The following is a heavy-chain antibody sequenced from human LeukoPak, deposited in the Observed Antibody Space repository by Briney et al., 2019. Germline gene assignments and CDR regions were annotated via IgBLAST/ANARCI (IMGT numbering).Heavy chain of an antibody. CDR1: GGSINLYY. J-gene: IGHJ6*02. Sequence: SETLSLTCTVSGGSINLYYWRWIRQPPGKGLEWIAYIYYSGSTKYSPSLKNRITISVDTSKNQLSLKLSSVTAADTAVYYCARADDSSGYYSSDYPNYYYYGMDVWGQGTTVTVSS. D-gene: IGHD3-22*01. V-gene: IGHV4-59*01. CDR3: ARADDSSGYYSSDYPNYYYYGMDV. CDR2: IYYSGST.